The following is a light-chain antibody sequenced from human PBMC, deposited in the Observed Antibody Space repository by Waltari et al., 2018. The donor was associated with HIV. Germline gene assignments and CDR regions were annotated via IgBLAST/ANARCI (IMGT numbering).Light chain of an antibody. CDR3: GTWDSSLSAYV. J-gene: IGLJ1*01. V-gene: IGLV1-51*01. Sequence: QSVLTPPPSVSAAPGQKVTTSCPGSRSNIGNNYVSWYQQLPGTAPKLLIYDNNKRPSGIPDRFAGSKSGTSATLGITGLQTGDEADYYCGTWDSSLSAYVFGTGTKVTVL. CDR2: DNN. CDR1: RSNIGNNY.